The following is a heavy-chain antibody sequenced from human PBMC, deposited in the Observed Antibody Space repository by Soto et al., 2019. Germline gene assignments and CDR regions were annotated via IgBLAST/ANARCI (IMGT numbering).Heavy chain of an antibody. J-gene: IGHJ4*02. Sequence: GGSLRLSCAASGFTVSSNYMSWVRQAPGKGLEWVSVIYSGGSTYYADSVKGRFTISRDNSKNTLYLQMNSLRAEDTAVYYCARVKWTVAGYSDYWGQGTLVTVSS. CDR2: IYSGGST. V-gene: IGHV3-66*01. D-gene: IGHD6-19*01. CDR1: GFTVSSNY. CDR3: ARVKWTVAGYSDY.